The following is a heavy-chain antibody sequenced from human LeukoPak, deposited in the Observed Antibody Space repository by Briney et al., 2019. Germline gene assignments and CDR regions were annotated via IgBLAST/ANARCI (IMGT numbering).Heavy chain of an antibody. CDR1: GFTFSSYE. CDR2: ISSSGSTI. V-gene: IGHV3-48*03. Sequence: PGGSLRLSCAASGFTFSSYEMNWVRQAPGKGLEWVSYISSSGSTIYYADSVKGRFTISRDNAKNSLYLQMNSLRAEDTAVYYCARALMPGITMVRGVIGPDYWGQGTLVTVSS. CDR3: ARALMPGITMVRGVIGPDY. J-gene: IGHJ4*02. D-gene: IGHD3-10*01.